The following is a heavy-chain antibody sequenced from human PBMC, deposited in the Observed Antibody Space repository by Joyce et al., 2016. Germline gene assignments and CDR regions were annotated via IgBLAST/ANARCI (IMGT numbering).Heavy chain of an antibody. CDR3: SRRARVGATYGLDV. CDR1: GYSFTSYG. J-gene: IGHJ6*02. CDR2: IYPSDSDA. D-gene: IGHD1-26*01. V-gene: IGHV5-51*01. Sequence: EVQLVQSGAEVKKPGDSLKISCKTSGYSFTSYGIGWVRQMPGKGLEWMGTIYPSDSDARYSPSFQGLVTISADKAINTAHLQWSSLKASDTAMYYCSRRARVGATYGLDVWGQGTTVTVSS.